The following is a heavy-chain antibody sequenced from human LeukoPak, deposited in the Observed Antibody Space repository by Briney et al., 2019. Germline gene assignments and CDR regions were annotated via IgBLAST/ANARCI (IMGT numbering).Heavy chain of an antibody. V-gene: IGHV3-23*01. CDR1: GFTFSSYA. J-gene: IGHJ4*02. CDR3: ATTPGGYSYGHRRYYFDY. Sequence: GGSLRLSCAASGFTFSSYAMSWVRQAPGKGLEWVSAISGSGGSTYYADSVKGRFTISRDNSKDTLYLQMNSLRAEDTAVYYCATTPGGYSYGHRRYYFDYWGQGTLVTVSS. CDR2: ISGSGGST. D-gene: IGHD5-18*01.